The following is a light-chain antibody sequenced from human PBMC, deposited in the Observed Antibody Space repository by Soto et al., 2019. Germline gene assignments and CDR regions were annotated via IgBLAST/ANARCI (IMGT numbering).Light chain of an antibody. CDR3: GTWDSSLIGGEVV. CDR1: SSNIGSNY. V-gene: IGLV1-51*01. J-gene: IGLJ2*01. Sequence: QSVLKQPPSVSAAPGQKVTISCSGSSSNIGSNYVSWYQHLPGAAPKLLSYDNNKRPSGVPDRFSGSKSGTSATLGITGLKTGDEADYYCGTWDSSLIGGEVVFGGGTKLTVL. CDR2: DNN.